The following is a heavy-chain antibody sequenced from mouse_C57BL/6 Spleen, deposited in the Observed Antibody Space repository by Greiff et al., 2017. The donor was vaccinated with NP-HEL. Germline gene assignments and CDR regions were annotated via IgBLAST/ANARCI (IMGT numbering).Heavy chain of an antibody. J-gene: IGHJ1*03. CDR1: GYTFTSYT. V-gene: IGHV1-4*01. CDR3: ARSGGYWYFDV. CDR2: ITPSSGYT. Sequence: QVQLQQSGAELARPGASVKMSCKASGYTFTSYTMHWVKQRHGQGLEWIGYITPSSGYTKYNQKFKDKATLTADKSASTAYMQLSSLTSEDSAVYYCARSGGYWYFDVWGTGTTVTVSS. D-gene: IGHD3-2*02.